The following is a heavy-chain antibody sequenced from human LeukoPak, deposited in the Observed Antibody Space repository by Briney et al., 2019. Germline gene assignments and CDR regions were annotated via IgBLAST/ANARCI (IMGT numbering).Heavy chain of an antibody. CDR3: TTDFTFGGVIVFDY. J-gene: IGHJ4*02. CDR1: GFTFSSYA. D-gene: IGHD3-16*02. Sequence: GGPLRLSCAASGFTFSSYAMSWVRQAPGKGLEWVSAISGSGGSTYYAAPVKGRFTISRDDSKNTLYLQMNSLKTEDTAVYYCTTDFTFGGVIVFDYWGQGTLVTVSS. CDR2: ISGSGGST. V-gene: IGHV3-23*01.